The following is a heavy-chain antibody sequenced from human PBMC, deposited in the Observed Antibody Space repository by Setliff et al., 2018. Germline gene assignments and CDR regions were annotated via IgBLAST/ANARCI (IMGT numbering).Heavy chain of an antibody. Sequence: PSETLSLTCTVSGGSISSYYWSWIRQPPGKGLEWIGYIYYSGSTNYNPSLKSRVTLSVYTSKNQFSLKLYSGTAADTAVYFCARVRITPYCMDVWGKGTTVTVSS. J-gene: IGHJ6*03. CDR3: ARVRITPYCMDV. D-gene: IGHD3-10*01. V-gene: IGHV4-59*12. CDR2: IYYSGST. CDR1: GGSISSYY.